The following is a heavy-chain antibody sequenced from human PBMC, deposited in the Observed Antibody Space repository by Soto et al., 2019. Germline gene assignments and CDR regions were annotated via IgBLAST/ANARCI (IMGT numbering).Heavy chain of an antibody. CDR1: GFTFSSYA. J-gene: IGHJ5*02. Sequence: QVQLVESGGGVVQPGRSLRLSCAASGFTFSSYAMHWVRQAPGKGLEWVAVISYDGSNKYYADSVKGRFTISRDNSKNTXXLQMNSVRAEDTAVYYCARERRDCISTSCSNWFDPWGQGTLVTVSS. V-gene: IGHV3-30-3*01. D-gene: IGHD2-2*01. CDR3: ARERRDCISTSCSNWFDP. CDR2: ISYDGSNK.